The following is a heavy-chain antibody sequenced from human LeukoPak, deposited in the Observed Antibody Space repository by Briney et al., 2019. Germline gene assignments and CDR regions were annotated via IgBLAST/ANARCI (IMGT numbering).Heavy chain of an antibody. J-gene: IGHJ1*01. CDR2: ISGSGGST. D-gene: IGHD1-26*01. CDR3: ARDSGWELPPEYFQH. Sequence: GGSLRLSCAASGFTFSSYDMSWVRQAPGKGLEWVSAISGSGGSTYYADSVKGRFTVSRDNSKNTLYLQMNSLRAEDTAVYYCARDSGWELPPEYFQHWGQGTLVTVSS. V-gene: IGHV3-23*01. CDR1: GFTFSSYD.